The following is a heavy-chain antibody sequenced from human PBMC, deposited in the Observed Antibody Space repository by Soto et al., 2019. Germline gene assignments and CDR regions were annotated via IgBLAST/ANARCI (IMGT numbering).Heavy chain of an antibody. D-gene: IGHD2-21*02. V-gene: IGHV1-8*01. Sequence: ASVKVSCKASGYTFTSYDINWVRQATVQGLEWMGGMNPNGGNTGYAKKFQGRVTMTRNTSISTAYMELSSLRSEDTAVYYCSRGVTTNIPDAFAIWGRGTMVTVSS. CDR3: SRGVTTNIPDAFAI. CDR1: GYTFTSYD. CDR2: MNPNGGNT. J-gene: IGHJ3*02.